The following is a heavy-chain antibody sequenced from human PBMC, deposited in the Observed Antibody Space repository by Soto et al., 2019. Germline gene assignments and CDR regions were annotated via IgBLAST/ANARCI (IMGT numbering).Heavy chain of an antibody. D-gene: IGHD2-15*01. Sequence: GGSLSLSCAASGFTFSSYSMNWVRQAPGKGLEWVSYISSSSSTIYYADSVKGRFTISRDNAKNSLYLQMNSLRDEDTAVYYCASCSLMVWAAFDIWGQGTMVTVSS. CDR1: GFTFSSYS. V-gene: IGHV3-48*02. J-gene: IGHJ3*02. CDR3: ASCSLMVWAAFDI. CDR2: ISSSSSTI.